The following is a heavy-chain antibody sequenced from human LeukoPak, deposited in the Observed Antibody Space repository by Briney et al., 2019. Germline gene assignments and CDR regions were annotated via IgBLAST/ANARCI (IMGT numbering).Heavy chain of an antibody. D-gene: IGHD6-13*01. CDR2: IYSTGST. V-gene: IGHV4-4*07. Sequence: SETLSLTCTVSGGSISSYYWSWIRQPAGKGLEWIGRIYSTGSTNYNPSLKSRLTMSVDTSKNQFSLRLRSVTGGGTGVYYCARQIGSAGTAGFDFWGQGALVTVSS. J-gene: IGHJ4*02. CDR1: GGSISSYY. CDR3: ARQIGSAGTAGFDF.